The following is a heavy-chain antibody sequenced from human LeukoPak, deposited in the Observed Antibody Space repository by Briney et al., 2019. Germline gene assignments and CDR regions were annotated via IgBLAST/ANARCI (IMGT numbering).Heavy chain of an antibody. D-gene: IGHD3-3*01. V-gene: IGHV1-69*13. CDR1: GYTFTSYY. J-gene: IGHJ4*02. CDR3: ARADLSHPHIDD. CDR2: IIPIFGTA. Sequence: ASVKVSCKASGYTFTSYYMHWVRQAPGQGLEWMGGIIPIFGTANYAQKFQGRVTITADESTSTAYMELSSLRSEDTAVYYCARADLSHPHIDDWGQGTLVTVSS.